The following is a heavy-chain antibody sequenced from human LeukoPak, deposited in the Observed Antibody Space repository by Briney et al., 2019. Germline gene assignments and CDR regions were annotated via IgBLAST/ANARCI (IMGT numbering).Heavy chain of an antibody. CDR3: ARGSTGNHSPPHFDY. Sequence: GSSVKVSCKASGGTFSSYAISWVRQAPGQGLEWMGGIIPIFGTANYAQKFQGRVTITTDESTSTAYMELSSLRSEDTAVYYCARGSTGNHSPPHFDYGGQGTLVTVSS. CDR1: GGTFSSYA. CDR2: IIPIFGTA. J-gene: IGHJ4*02. V-gene: IGHV1-69*05. D-gene: IGHD3-10*01.